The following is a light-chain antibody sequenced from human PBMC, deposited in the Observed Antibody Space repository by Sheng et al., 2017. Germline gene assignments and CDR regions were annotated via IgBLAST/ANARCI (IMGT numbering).Light chain of an antibody. V-gene: IGLV2-14*02. CDR3: TSYTTGSTLV. Sequence: QSALTQPASVSGSPGQSITISCTGTNSDGGSFNLVSWYQHHPGKAPKLMIYYVTNRPSGVSSRFSGSKSGNTASLTISGLQAEDEADYYCTSYTTGSTLVFGGGTKVTVL. CDR1: NSDGGSFNL. CDR2: YVT. J-gene: IGLJ2*01.